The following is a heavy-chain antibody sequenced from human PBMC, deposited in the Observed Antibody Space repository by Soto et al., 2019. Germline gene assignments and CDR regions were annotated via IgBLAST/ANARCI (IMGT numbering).Heavy chain of an antibody. CDR3: ARLVADPYYYYYGLDV. J-gene: IGHJ6*02. CDR2: IFSNAER. CDR1: GFSLTTGRMG. V-gene: IGHV2-26*01. Sequence: QVTLKESGPVLVKATETLTLTCTVSGFSLTTGRMGVSWIRQPPGKALQWLAHIFSNAERSYNSSLQPRLTISEETSICQVVLNMTDVGPVDTATYYCARLVADPYYYYYGLDVWGPGTTVTVSS.